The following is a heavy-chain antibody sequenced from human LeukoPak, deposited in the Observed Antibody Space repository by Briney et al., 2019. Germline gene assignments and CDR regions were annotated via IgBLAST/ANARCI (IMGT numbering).Heavy chain of an antibody. CDR2: INHSGST. CDR3: ARILPPIAVAGTFDY. J-gene: IGHJ4*02. CDR1: GGSFSGYC. V-gene: IGHV4-34*01. Sequence: PSETLSLTCAVYGGSFSGYCWSWLRQPPGKGLEWIGEINHSGSTNYNPSLKSRVTISVDTSKNQFSLKLSSVTAADTAVYYCARILPPIAVAGTFDYWGQGTLVTVSS. D-gene: IGHD6-19*01.